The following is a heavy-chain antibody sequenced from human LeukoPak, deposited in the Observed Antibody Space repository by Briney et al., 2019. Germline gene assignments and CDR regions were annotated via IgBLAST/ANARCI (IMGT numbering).Heavy chain of an antibody. CDR1: WFIDNSNY. V-gene: IGHV3-53*01. J-gene: IGHJ4*02. Sequence: GGSLSLFCAASWFIDNSNYMSWVRHASGKVLEWFPIIYSDGSTYYVASVKGRFTISRDNSKNTMSLQMNSLRSEDAAVYYCVSHSDTLTSYSFDYWGQGTMVTVSS. CDR3: VSHSDTLTSYSFDY. D-gene: IGHD3-9*01. CDR2: IYSDGST.